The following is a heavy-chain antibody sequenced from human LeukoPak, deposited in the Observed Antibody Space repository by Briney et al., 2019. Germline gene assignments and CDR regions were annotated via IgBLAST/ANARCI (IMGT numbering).Heavy chain of an antibody. D-gene: IGHD6-6*01. CDR1: GFTFSSYA. V-gene: IGHV3-23*01. Sequence: GGSLRLSCAASGFTFSSYAMSWVRQAPGKGLEWVSGISGSGGSTYYADSVKGRFTISRDNAKNSLYLQMNSLRAEDTAVYYCARDEGQLDAYYYYGMDVWGQGTTVTVSS. J-gene: IGHJ6*02. CDR2: ISGSGGST. CDR3: ARDEGQLDAYYYYGMDV.